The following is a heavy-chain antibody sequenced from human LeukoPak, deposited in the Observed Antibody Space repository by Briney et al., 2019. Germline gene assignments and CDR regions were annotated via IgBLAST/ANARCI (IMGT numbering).Heavy chain of an antibody. Sequence: SETLSLTCAVYGGSFSGYYWSWIRQPPRKGLEWIGEINHSGSTNYNPSLKSRVTISVDTSKNQFSLKLSSVTAADTAVYYCARGPITMVRGAHYYGMDVWGKGTTVTVSS. CDR2: INHSGST. V-gene: IGHV4-34*01. CDR3: ARGPITMVRGAHYYGMDV. CDR1: GGSFSGYY. J-gene: IGHJ6*04. D-gene: IGHD3-10*01.